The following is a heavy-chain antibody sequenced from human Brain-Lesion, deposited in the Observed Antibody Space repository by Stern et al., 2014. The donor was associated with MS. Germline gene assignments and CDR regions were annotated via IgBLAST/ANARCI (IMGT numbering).Heavy chain of an antibody. V-gene: IGHV4-39*01. Sequence: QLVESGPGLVKPSETLSLTCTVSGGSISSSTYYWAWIRQPPGKGLEWIGNIYYSGFTYYNPSLKSRVTISVDMSKNQFSLKLSSVIAADTAIYYCARHDSVPRPSQLYSARDRGPGYFDYWGQGTLVTVSS. CDR3: ARHDSVPRPSQLYSARDRGPGYFDY. D-gene: IGHD1-26*01. CDR1: GGSISSSTYY. CDR2: IYYSGFT. J-gene: IGHJ4*02.